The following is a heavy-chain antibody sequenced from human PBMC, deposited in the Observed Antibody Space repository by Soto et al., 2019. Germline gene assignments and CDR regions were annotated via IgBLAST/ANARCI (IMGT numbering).Heavy chain of an antibody. J-gene: IGHJ4*02. CDR3: AKDAVSRDGVWLAHD. CDR2: LYGDGNGI. CDR1: GFTFSDYA. D-gene: IGHD5-12*01. V-gene: IGHV3-23*01. Sequence: WGSLRLSCAASGFTFSDYAMIWVRQAPGKGLEWVSGLYGDGNGIHYADSVKGRFTISRDNYENSVYLQMNSLRVEDTAVYYCAKDAVSRDGVWLAHDWGQGAVVSVS.